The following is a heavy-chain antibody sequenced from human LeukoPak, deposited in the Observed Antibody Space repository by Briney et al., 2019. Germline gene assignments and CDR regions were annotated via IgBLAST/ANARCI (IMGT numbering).Heavy chain of an antibody. CDR3: ARNLWEGDYYGNNWFDP. CDR1: GGSFSGYY. Sequence: PSETLSLTCAVYGGSFSGYYWSWIRQPPGKGLEWIGEINHSGSTNYNPSLKSRVTVSVDTSQSQFSLKLSSVTAADTAVYFCARNLWEGDYYGNNWFDPWGQGILVTVSS. V-gene: IGHV4-34*01. D-gene: IGHD3-10*01. CDR2: INHSGST. J-gene: IGHJ5*02.